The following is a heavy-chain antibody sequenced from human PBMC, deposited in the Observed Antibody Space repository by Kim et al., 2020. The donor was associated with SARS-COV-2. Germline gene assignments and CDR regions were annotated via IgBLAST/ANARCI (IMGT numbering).Heavy chain of an antibody. D-gene: IGHD2-2*02. Sequence: ASVKVSCKVSGYTLTELSMHWVRQAPGKGLEWMGGFDPEDGETIYAQKFQGRVTMTEDTSTDTAYMELSSLRSEDTAVYYCATPYCSSTSCYTLEAFDIWGQGTMVTVSS. V-gene: IGHV1-24*01. CDR1: GYTLTELS. CDR3: ATPYCSSTSCYTLEAFDI. CDR2: FDPEDGET. J-gene: IGHJ3*02.